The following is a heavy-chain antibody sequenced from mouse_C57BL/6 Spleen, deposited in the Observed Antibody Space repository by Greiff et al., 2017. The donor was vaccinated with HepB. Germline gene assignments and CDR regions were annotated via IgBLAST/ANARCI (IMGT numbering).Heavy chain of an antibody. CDR1: GFTFSNYW. V-gene: IGHV6-3*01. CDR3: TGYDPIMNY. Sequence: EVNVVESGGGLVQPGGSMKLSCVASGFTFSNYWMNWVRQSPEKGLEWVAQIRLKSDNYATHYAESVKVRFTISRDDSKSIVYLQMNNLRAKDTGIYYCTGYDPIMNYWGQGSSVTVAS. CDR2: IRLKSDNYAT. J-gene: IGHJ4*01. D-gene: IGHD2-3*01.